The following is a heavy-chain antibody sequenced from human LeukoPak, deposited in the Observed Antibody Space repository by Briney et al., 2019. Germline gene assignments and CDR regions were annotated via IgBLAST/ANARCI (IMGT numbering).Heavy chain of an antibody. CDR3: LRDLNWSLDQ. J-gene: IGHJ4*02. V-gene: IGHV3-74*01. Sequence: GGSLRLSCAASGFTFSNYMMHWVRQAPGKGLVWVSRIKSDGVTITYADSVKGRFTISRDNAKNTLYLQMNSLRAEDTAVYYCLRDLNWSLDQWGQGTLVTVSS. CDR1: GFTFSNYM. CDR2: IKSDGVTI. D-gene: IGHD1-20*01.